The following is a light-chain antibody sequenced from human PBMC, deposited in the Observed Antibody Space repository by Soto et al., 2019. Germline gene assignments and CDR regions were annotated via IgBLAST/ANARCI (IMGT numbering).Light chain of an antibody. CDR3: CSHATNRVL. CDR2: EAN. V-gene: IGLV2-23*01. Sequence: QSALTQPASVSGSPGQSITISCTGTRSDFGSYNFVSWYQQHPGKAPKLIIYEANKRPSGVSNRFFGSKSGNTASLTISGLQAEDEADYYCCSHATNRVLFGEGTKLTVL. CDR1: RSDFGSYNF. J-gene: IGLJ2*01.